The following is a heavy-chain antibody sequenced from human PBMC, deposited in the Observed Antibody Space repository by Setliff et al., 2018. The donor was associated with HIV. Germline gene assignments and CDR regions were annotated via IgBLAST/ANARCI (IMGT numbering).Heavy chain of an antibody. V-gene: IGHV4-31*03. D-gene: IGHD2-8*02. J-gene: IGHJ5*02. Sequence: NPSETLSLTCTVSGGLITNDGYYWTWIRQHPEKGLEWIGYIYFNGKTYYNPSLGGRVTISVDTSMNQFSLNLNSVTAADTAVYYCARAGDCTEASCPKARFDPWGPGILVTVSS. CDR2: IYFNGKT. CDR3: ARAGDCTEASCPKARFDP. CDR1: GGLITNDGYY.